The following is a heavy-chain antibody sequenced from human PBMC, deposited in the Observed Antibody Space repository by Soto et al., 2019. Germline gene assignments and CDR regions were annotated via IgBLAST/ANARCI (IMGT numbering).Heavy chain of an antibody. CDR1: GFRFTSYW. J-gene: IGHJ6*02. V-gene: IGHV5-10-1*01. Sequence: GESLKISCKGSGFRFTSYWISWVRQMPGKGLEWMGRIDPSDSSTNYSPSFQGHVTISADKSISTAYLQWSSLKASDTAMYYCARSRRGAYSSGWYSPSGYYNYGIDVWGQGTKVTVSS. CDR2: IDPSDSST. CDR3: ARSRRGAYSSGWYSPSGYYNYGIDV. D-gene: IGHD6-19*01.